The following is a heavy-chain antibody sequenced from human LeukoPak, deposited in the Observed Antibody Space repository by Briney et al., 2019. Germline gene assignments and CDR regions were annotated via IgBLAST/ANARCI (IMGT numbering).Heavy chain of an antibody. V-gene: IGHV3-7*05. Sequence: GGSLRLSCAASGFTFSSYWMSWVRQAPGKGLEWVANIKQGGSEKYYVDSVKGRFTISRDNAKNSLYLQMNSLRAEDTAVYYCARDWSAGHDAFDIWGQGTMVTVSS. CDR2: IKQGGSEK. D-gene: IGHD2-15*01. CDR3: ARDWSAGHDAFDI. J-gene: IGHJ3*02. CDR1: GFTFSSYW.